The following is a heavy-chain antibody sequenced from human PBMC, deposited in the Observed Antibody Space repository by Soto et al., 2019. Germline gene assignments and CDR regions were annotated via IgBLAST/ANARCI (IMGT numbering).Heavy chain of an antibody. D-gene: IGHD1-7*01. CDR2: IYRTGST. J-gene: IGHJ4*02. Sequence: SETLSLTCAVSGGSFTSNNWWTWVRQPPGQGLEWIGEIYRTGSTNYNPSLKSRVTISLDKSENQFSLKVTPLTAADTAVYYCASRDPGTSVDYWGQGTLVTVPS. V-gene: IGHV4-4*02. CDR3: ASRDPGTSVDY. CDR1: GGSFTSNNW.